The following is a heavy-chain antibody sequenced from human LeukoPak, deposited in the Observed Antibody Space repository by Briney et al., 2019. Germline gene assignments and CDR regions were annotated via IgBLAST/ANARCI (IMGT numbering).Heavy chain of an antibody. D-gene: IGHD1-26*01. V-gene: IGHV1-69*06. CDR1: GGTFSIYA. J-gene: IGHJ4*02. Sequence: ASVKVSCKASGGTFSIYAISWVRQAPGQGLEWMGGIIPIFGTANYAQKFQGRVTITADKSTSTAYMELSSLRSEDTAVYYCARQAVGATPYFDYWGQGTLVTVSS. CDR3: ARQAVGATPYFDY. CDR2: IIPIFGTA.